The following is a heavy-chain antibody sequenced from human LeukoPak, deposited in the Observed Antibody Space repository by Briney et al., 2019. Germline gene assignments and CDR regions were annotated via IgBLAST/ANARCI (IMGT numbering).Heavy chain of an antibody. J-gene: IGHJ4*02. CDR1: GFIFSNAW. V-gene: IGHV3-30*03. CDR3: ARGSGSGYPDYFDY. D-gene: IGHD3-22*01. Sequence: GGSLRLSCAASGFIFSNAWMSWVRQAPGMGLEWVAVIAYDGRNKYYADSVKGRFTISRDNSKNTLYVQMNSLRAEDTAVYYCARGSGSGYPDYFDYWGQGTLVTVSS. CDR2: IAYDGRNK.